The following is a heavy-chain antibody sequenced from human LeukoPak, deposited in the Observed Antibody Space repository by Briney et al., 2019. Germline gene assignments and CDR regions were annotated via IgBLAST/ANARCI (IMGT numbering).Heavy chain of an antibody. D-gene: IGHD2-21*02. V-gene: IGHV3-30*02. Sequence: PGGSLRLSCTASGFTFSSYGMHWVRQAPGKGLEWVALIRYDGSNKYYADSVKGRFTISRDNSENTLFLQMNSLGADDTAVYYCAKGGLTVLDYWGQGTLVTVSS. CDR3: AKGGLTVLDY. J-gene: IGHJ4*02. CDR2: IRYDGSNK. CDR1: GFTFSSYG.